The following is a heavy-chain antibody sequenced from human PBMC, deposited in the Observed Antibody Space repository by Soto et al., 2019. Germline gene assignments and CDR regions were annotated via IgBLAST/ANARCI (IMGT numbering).Heavy chain of an antibody. V-gene: IGHV1-18*04. CDR3: ARDRRDGYKWEAGPEEYSYYGMYA. Sequence: AAVKGTCPSSGYTCTIYGISWLRQAPGQGLAWMGWISAYNGNTNYAQKLQGRVTMTTDTSTSTAYMELRSLRSDDTAVYYCARDRRDGYKWEAGPEEYSYYGMYAWGNGTTVTVYS. D-gene: IGHD1-26*01. J-gene: IGHJ6*04. CDR1: GYTCTIYG. CDR2: ISAYNGNT.